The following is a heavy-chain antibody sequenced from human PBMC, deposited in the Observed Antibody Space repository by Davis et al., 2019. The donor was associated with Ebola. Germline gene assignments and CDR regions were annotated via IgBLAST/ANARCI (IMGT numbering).Heavy chain of an antibody. Sequence: GGSLKLSCAASGFTFSSYAMHWVRQAQGKGLEYVSAISSNGGSTYYANSVKGRFTISRDNSKNTLYLQMGSLRAEDMAVYYCARVGGWTLYFDYWGQGTLVTVSS. CDR1: GFTFSSYA. J-gene: IGHJ4*02. CDR3: ARVGGWTLYFDY. CDR2: ISSNGGST. D-gene: IGHD6-19*01. V-gene: IGHV3-64*01.